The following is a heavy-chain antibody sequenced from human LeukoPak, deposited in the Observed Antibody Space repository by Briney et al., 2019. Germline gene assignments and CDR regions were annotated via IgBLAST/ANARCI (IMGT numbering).Heavy chain of an antibody. CDR3: VRDQSYTTVAALDAFDI. Sequence: GGSLRLSCAASGFTFGNYWMHWVRQAPGKGLVWVSRINSDVSSTGYADSVKGRFTISRDNAKNTLYLQMNSLRADDTAVYYCVRDQSYTTVAALDAFDIWGQGTMVTVSS. V-gene: IGHV3-74*01. CDR2: INSDVSST. D-gene: IGHD6-19*01. J-gene: IGHJ3*02. CDR1: GFTFGNYW.